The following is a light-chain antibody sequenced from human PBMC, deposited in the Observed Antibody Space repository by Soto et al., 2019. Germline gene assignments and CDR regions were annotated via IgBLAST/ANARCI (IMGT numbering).Light chain of an antibody. J-gene: IGLJ2*01. CDR2: SDN. V-gene: IGLV1-44*01. Sequence: QSVLTQPPSASAPPGQRVTISCSGSSSNIGSNPVNWYQQLPGTAPKLLIYSDNQRPSGVPDRFSGSKSGTSASLAISGLPSEDEADYVCAAWDDSLNGYVVFGGGTKLTVL. CDR1: SSNIGSNP. CDR3: AAWDDSLNGYVV.